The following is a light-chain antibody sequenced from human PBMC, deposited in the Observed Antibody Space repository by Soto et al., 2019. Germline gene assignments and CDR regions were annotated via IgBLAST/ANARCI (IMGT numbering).Light chain of an antibody. CDR1: QNIGRY. V-gene: IGKV3-11*01. CDR2: DVS. CDR3: QQRMSWPLT. J-gene: IGKJ4*01. Sequence: EIVLTQSPATLSLSPGERATLSCRASQNIGRYLAWYQQTPGQVPRLLIYDVSDRATGIPARFSGIGSGTDFTLTISSLEPEDFAVYFCQQRMSWPLTFGGGTKVESK.